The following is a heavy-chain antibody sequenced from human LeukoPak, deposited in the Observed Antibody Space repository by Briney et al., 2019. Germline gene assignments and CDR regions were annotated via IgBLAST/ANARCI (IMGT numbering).Heavy chain of an antibody. Sequence: SVKVSCKASGGTFSSYAISGVRQAPGQGLEWRGGVIPIFGTANYAQKFQGRVKITADESTSTAYMELSSLRSEDTAVYYCARDRGPIAAAGPNWFDPWGQGTLVTVSS. D-gene: IGHD6-13*01. CDR3: ARDRGPIAAAGPNWFDP. CDR1: GGTFSSYA. J-gene: IGHJ5*02. V-gene: IGHV1-69*01. CDR2: VIPIFGTA.